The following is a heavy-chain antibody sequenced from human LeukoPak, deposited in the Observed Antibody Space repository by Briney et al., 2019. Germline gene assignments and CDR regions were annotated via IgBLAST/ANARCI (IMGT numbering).Heavy chain of an antibody. D-gene: IGHD3-9*01. CDR3: ATDSTYYDILTGYRPLDY. CDR1: GGAFSSNA. J-gene: IGHJ4*02. V-gene: IGHV1-24*01. CDR2: FDPEDGET. Sequence: ASVKVSCKASGGAFSSNAISWVRQAPGKGLERMGGFDPEDGETIYAQKFQGRVTMTEDTSTDTAYMELSSLRSEDTAVYYCATDSTYYDILTGYRPLDYWGQGTLVTVSS.